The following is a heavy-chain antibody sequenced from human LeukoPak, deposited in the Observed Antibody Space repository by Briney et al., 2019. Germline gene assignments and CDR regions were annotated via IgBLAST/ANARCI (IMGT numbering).Heavy chain of an antibody. D-gene: IGHD3-22*01. Sequence: ASVKVSCKASGYTFTSYGISWVRQAPGQGLEWMGWISAYNGNTNYAQKLQGRVTMTTDTSTSTAYMELRSLGSDDTAVYYCARMYYYDSSGYYSPWGQGTLVTVSS. CDR2: ISAYNGNT. J-gene: IGHJ5*02. V-gene: IGHV1-18*01. CDR3: ARMYYYDSSGYYSP. CDR1: GYTFTSYG.